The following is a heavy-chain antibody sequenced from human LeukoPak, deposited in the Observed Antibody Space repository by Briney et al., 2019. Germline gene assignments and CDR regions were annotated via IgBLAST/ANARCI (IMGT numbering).Heavy chain of an antibody. D-gene: IGHD6-6*01. CDR2: VYSGGIT. CDR1: GLTVSTNY. Sequence: GGSVRLSCAVSGLTVSTNYMNWVSQAPGKGLEWVSVVYSGGITNYADSVKGRFTISRDNSKNTLYLQMNSLRAEDTAVYYCAKGLGSSSSNYWGQGTLVTVSS. CDR3: AKGLGSSSSNY. J-gene: IGHJ4*02. V-gene: IGHV3-53*05.